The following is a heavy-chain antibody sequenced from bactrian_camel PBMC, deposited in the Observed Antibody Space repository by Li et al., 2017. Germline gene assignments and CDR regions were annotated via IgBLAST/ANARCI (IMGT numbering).Heavy chain of an antibody. D-gene: IGHD2*01. CDR3: AADRRRHGPPSLRPGDYSV. J-gene: IGHJ4*01. V-gene: IGHV3S53*01. CDR1: PDTSKDYY. Sequence: VESGGGSVQAGGSLRLSCAASPDTSKDYYMAWFRQGFGKMREGVARICSDGSTSYAYFVKGRFSISKDNARNWLDLQMDSLEPGDTARYYCAADRRRHGPPSLRPGDYSVWGQGTQVTVS. CDR2: ICSDGST.